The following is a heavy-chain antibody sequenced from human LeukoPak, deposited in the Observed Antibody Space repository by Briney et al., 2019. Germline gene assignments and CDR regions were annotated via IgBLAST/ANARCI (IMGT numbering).Heavy chain of an antibody. CDR3: ARDLVGDYDYVWGSYRQRYFDY. V-gene: IGHV3-21*01. J-gene: IGHJ4*02. CDR2: ISSSSSYI. Sequence: GGSLRLSCAASGFTFSSYWMSWVRQAPGKGLEWVSSISSSSSYIYYADSVKGRFTISRDNAKNSLYLQMNSLRAEDTAVYYCARDLVGDYDYVWGSYRQRYFDYWGQGTLVTVSS. D-gene: IGHD3-16*02. CDR1: GFTFSSYW.